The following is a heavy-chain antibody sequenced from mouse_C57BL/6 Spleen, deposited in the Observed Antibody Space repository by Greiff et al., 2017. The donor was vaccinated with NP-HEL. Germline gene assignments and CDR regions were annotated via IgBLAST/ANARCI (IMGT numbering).Heavy chain of an antibody. J-gene: IGHJ3*01. CDR2: IYPSDSET. CDR1: GYTFTSYW. V-gene: IGHV1-61*01. Sequence: QVQLQQPGAELVRPGSSVKLSCKASGYTFTSYWMDWVKQRPGQGLEWIGNIYPSDSETHYNQKFKDKATLTVDKSSSTDYMQLSSLTSEDSAVYYCARSNVWDVGAWFAYWGQGTLVTVSA. CDR3: ARSNVWDVGAWFAY. D-gene: IGHD4-1*01.